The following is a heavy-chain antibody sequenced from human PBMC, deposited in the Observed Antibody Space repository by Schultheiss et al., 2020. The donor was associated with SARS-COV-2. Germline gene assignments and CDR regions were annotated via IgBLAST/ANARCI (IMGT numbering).Heavy chain of an antibody. CDR3: ARGREATTYGMDV. CDR1: GYTFTSYA. Sequence: ASVKVSCKASGYTFTSYAMHWVRQAPGQRLEWMGWINAGNGNTKYSQKFQGRVTMTTDTSTSTAYMELRSLRSDDTAVYYCARGREATTYGMDVWGQGTTVTVSS. D-gene: IGHD1-14*01. J-gene: IGHJ6*02. CDR2: INAGNGNT. V-gene: IGHV1-3*01.